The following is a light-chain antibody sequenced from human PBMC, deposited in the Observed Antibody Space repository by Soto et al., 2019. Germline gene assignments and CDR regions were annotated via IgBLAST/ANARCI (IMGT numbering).Light chain of an antibody. Sequence: QSVLTQPPSASGTPGQRVTISCSGSSSNVGGNHVSWYQHLPGTAPKLLIYTNKQRPSGVPDRFSGSKSGTSGSLAISGLRSEDEAEYYCAAWDDSLSGPVFGGGTKLTVL. CDR3: AAWDDSLSGPV. CDR2: TNK. V-gene: IGLV1-47*01. CDR1: SSNVGGNH. J-gene: IGLJ3*02.